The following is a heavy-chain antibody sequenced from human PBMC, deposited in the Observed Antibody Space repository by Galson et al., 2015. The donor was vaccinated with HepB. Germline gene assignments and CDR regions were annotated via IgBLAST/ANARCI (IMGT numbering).Heavy chain of an antibody. D-gene: IGHD7-27*01. V-gene: IGHV3-30*04. CDR3: ARDKDPSRNWVDGLIYYGLAV. CDR2: ISYDGSNK. Sequence: SLRLSCAASGFTFSSYALHWVRQAPGKGLEWVAVISYDGSNKNYADSVKGRFSICRDESRNALHLQMSSLRAEDTAIYYCARDKDPSRNWVDGLIYYGLAVWGQGTTVTVSS. J-gene: IGHJ6*02. CDR1: GFTFSSYA.